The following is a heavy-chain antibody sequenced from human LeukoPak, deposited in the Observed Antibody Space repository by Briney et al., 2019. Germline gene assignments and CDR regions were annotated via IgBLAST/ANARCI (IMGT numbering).Heavy chain of an antibody. CDR3: ARLGAKYYYDSSGHFDY. J-gene: IGHJ4*02. Sequence: SLRLSCAASGFTFDDYAMHWVRQAPGKGLEWVSGIRWNSGSIGYADSVKGRFTISRDNAKNSLYLQMNSLRAEDTAVYYCARLGAKYYYDSSGHFDYWGQGTLVTVSS. V-gene: IGHV3-9*01. D-gene: IGHD3-22*01. CDR1: GFTFDDYA. CDR2: IRWNSGSI.